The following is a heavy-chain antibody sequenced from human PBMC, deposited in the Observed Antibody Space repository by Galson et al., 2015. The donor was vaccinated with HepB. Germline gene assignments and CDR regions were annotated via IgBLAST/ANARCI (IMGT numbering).Heavy chain of an antibody. CDR1: GGSLSNHY. CDR2: INHSGST. D-gene: IGHD3-3*01. Sequence: ETLSLTCAVYGGSLSNHYWSWIRQSPGKGLEWIGEINHSGSTHYHPYLKNRVSITVDTSKNRFSLKLSSVAAADTAVYSCARAVYYDFWNGFGPWGQGTLVTVSS. CDR3: ARAVYYDFWNGFGP. V-gene: IGHV4-34*01. J-gene: IGHJ5*02.